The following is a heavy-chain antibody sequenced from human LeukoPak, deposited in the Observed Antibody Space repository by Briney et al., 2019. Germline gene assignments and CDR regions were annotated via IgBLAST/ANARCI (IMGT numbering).Heavy chain of an antibody. J-gene: IGHJ4*02. Sequence: PGGSLRLSCAASGFTFSSYAMSWVREAPGKGLEWGSAISGSCGSAYYADSVKGRFTISRDNSKNTLYLQMNSLRAEDTAVYYCAKGGDFDYWGQGTLVTVSS. V-gene: IGHV3-23*01. CDR1: GFTFSSYA. D-gene: IGHD4-17*01. CDR3: AKGGDFDY. CDR2: ISGSCGSA.